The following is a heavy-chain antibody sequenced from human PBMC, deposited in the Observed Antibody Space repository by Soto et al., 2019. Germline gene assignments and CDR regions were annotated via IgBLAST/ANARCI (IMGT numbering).Heavy chain of an antibody. CDR3: ASGSARQQLETYYYYYGMDV. Sequence: GGSLRLSCAASGFLFSTYGMNWVRQAPGKGLQWVSYISSGSNTIYYADSVEGRFTVTRDNAKNSLYLQLNRLRSEDTAVYYCASGSARQQLETYYYYYGMDVWGQGTTVTVSS. J-gene: IGHJ6*02. V-gene: IGHV3-48*01. CDR1: GFLFSTYG. CDR2: ISSGSNTI. D-gene: IGHD6-13*01.